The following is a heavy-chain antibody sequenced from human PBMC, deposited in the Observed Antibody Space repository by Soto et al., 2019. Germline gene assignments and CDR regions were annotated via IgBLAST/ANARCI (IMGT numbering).Heavy chain of an antibody. Sequence: QVQLVQSGAEVKKPGASVKVSCKASGYTFTNYAFSWVRQAPGQGLEWMGWISAYNGNTNYPQKLQGRVTMTTDTSTSTAYMELRSLRSDDTAVYYCARDLAAAGAFDCWGQGTLVTVSS. D-gene: IGHD6-13*01. CDR2: ISAYNGNT. J-gene: IGHJ4*02. CDR3: ARDLAAAGAFDC. CDR1: GYTFTNYA. V-gene: IGHV1-18*01.